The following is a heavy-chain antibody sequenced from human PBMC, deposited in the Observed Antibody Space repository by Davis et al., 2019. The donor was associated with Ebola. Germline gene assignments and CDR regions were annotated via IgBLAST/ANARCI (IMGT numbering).Heavy chain of an antibody. CDR1: GGSIFPFH. Sequence: MPSETLSLTCTVSGGSIFPFHWSWIRQPPGKGLEWIGNLYTSGTTNKNASLKSRLTILLDTSKNQLSLNLRSVTAADTAVYYCARLATYGMDVWGKGTTVTVSS. J-gene: IGHJ6*04. CDR2: LYTSGTT. V-gene: IGHV4-59*01. CDR3: ARLATYGMDV.